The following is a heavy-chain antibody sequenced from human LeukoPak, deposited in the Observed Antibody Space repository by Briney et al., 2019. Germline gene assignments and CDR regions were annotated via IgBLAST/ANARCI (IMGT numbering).Heavy chain of an antibody. J-gene: IGHJ3*02. CDR3: ARDWYGSDAFDI. CDR2: IYHTGST. D-gene: IGHD6-13*01. CDR1: GDSITGYH. V-gene: IGHV4-59*01. Sequence: PSETLSLTCTVSGDSITGYHWSWIRQPPGKRLELIGYIYHTGSTNYNPSLKSRVTISVDTSKNQFSLKLSSVTAADTAVYYCARDWYGSDAFDIWGQGTMVTVSS.